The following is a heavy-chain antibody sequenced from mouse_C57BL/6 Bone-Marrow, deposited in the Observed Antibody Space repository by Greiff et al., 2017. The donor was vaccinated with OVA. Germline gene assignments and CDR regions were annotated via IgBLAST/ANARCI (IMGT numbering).Heavy chain of an antibody. CDR2: INYDGSST. CDR1: GFTFSDYY. CDR3: ASDVGNYGFAY. Sequence: EVKVVESEGGLVQPGSSMKLSCTASGFTFSDYYMARVRQVPEKGLEWVAHINYDGSSTYYLDSLKSRFIISRDNAKHTLYLQMSSLKSEDTATSFCASDVGNYGFAYWGQGTLVTVSA. V-gene: IGHV5-16*01. J-gene: IGHJ3*01. D-gene: IGHD2-1*01.